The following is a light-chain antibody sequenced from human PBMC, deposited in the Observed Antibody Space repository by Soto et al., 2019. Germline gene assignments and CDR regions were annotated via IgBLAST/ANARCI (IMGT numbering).Light chain of an antibody. CDR2: AAS. V-gene: IGKV3-15*01. J-gene: IGKJ2*01. CDR3: EQYMSWPQT. CDR1: QSVDSA. Sequence: EVVMTQSPATLSVSPGERATLSCRASQSVDSALAWYQQKPGRAPNLLIYAASNRVAGIPSRFSGSGSGTEFTLTIDSLQSEDSAVYYCEQYMSWPQTFGQGTKLEIK.